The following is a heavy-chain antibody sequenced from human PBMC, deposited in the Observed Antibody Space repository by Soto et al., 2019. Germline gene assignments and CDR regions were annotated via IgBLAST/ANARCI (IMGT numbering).Heavy chain of an antibody. V-gene: IGHV1-69*12. CDR3: AKGTVAGTPTSYYYYGMDV. Sequence: QVQLLQSGAEVKKPGSSVRVSCEASGGTFRTYAISWARQAPGQGLAWMGEIIPIFGTINYAQNLQGRLTLTADDSTATVDMGLTSLRSDDTALYYCAKGTVAGTPTSYYYYGMDVWGQGTTVTVSS. CDR1: GGTFRTYA. D-gene: IGHD6-19*01. CDR2: IIPIFGTI. J-gene: IGHJ6*02.